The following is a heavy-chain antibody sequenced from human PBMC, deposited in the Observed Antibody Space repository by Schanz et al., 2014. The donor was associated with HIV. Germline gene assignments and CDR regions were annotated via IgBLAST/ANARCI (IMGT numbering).Heavy chain of an antibody. CDR3: ARGAAEMATMTPWRY. V-gene: IGHV1-69*17. Sequence: QVQLMQSAAEVKRPGSSVKVSCKASGGTFRGYAISWVRLAPGQGLEWMGGIIPAVDITRYAQKFQGRLTITADKSTATAFMDLSSLRLDDTAVYYCARGAAEMATMTPWRYWGQGTLVTVSS. J-gene: IGHJ4*02. CDR2: IIPAVDIT. CDR1: GGTFRGYA. D-gene: IGHD5-12*01.